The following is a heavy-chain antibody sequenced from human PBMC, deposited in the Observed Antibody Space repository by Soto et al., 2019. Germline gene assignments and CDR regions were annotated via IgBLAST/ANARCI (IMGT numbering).Heavy chain of an antibody. Sequence: SETLSLTCAVYGASLSDNYCNWLRQPPGKGLEWIGDINQSGNTNYYPSLRSRVTISIETSKNQLSLNLRSVSAADTAVYYCARGRGEFDAWCQGTLVTVSS. J-gene: IGHJ5*02. V-gene: IGHV4-34*01. CDR2: INQSGNT. CDR3: ARGRGEFDA. D-gene: IGHD2-21*01. CDR1: GASLSDNY.